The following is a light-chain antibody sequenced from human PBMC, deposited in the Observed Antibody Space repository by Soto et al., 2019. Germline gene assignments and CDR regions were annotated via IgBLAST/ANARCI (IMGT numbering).Light chain of an antibody. CDR2: GAS. V-gene: IGKV1-39*01. CDR3: QQSYSPPIFT. Sequence: DIQMTQSPSSLSASVGDRLTITCRSSQTISTYLNWYQQKPGQAPKLLIYGASTLHTGVPSRFSGRGSGTHFTLTISSLQPEDFATYHCQQSYSPPIFTFGPGTKVDIK. CDR1: QTISTY. J-gene: IGKJ3*01.